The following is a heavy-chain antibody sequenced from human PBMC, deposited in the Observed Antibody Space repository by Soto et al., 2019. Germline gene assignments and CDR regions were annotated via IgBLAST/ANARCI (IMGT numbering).Heavy chain of an antibody. J-gene: IGHJ3*02. V-gene: IGHV1-8*01. Sequence: ASVKVSCKASGYTFTSYDINWVRQATGQGLEWMGWMNPNSGNTGYAQKFQGRVTMTRNTSISTAYKELSSLRSEDTAVYYCARVSIVVVPAAIGVAAFDIWGQGTMVTVSS. D-gene: IGHD2-2*02. CDR3: ARVSIVVVPAAIGVAAFDI. CDR2: MNPNSGNT. CDR1: GYTFTSYD.